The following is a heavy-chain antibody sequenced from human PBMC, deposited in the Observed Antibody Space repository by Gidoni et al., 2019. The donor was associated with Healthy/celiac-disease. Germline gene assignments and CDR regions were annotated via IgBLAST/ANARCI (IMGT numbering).Heavy chain of an antibody. D-gene: IGHD3-3*02. Sequence: QLQLQESGSGLVKPSQTLSLTCAVPGGSISSGGYSWSWSRQPPGKGLEWIGYIYHSGSTYYNPSLKSRVTISVDRSKNQFSLKLGSVTAADTAVYYCARVSYISFFDYWGQGTLVTVSS. V-gene: IGHV4-30-2*01. CDR2: IYHSGST. J-gene: IGHJ4*02. CDR1: GGSISSGGYS. CDR3: ARVSYISFFDY.